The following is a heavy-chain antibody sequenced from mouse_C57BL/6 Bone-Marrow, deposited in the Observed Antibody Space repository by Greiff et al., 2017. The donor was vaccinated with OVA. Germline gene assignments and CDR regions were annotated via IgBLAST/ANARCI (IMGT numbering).Heavy chain of an antibody. CDR3: ASRCY. J-gene: IGHJ2*01. Sequence: QVQLQQPGAELVKPGASVKLSCKASGYTFTSYWMQWVKQRPGQGLEWIGEIDPSDSYTNYNQKLKGTATLTVDTSSSTAYMQHSRLTSVDSAVYYFASRCYWGQGTTLTVSS. CDR1: GYTFTSYW. CDR2: IDPSDSYT. V-gene: IGHV1-50*01.